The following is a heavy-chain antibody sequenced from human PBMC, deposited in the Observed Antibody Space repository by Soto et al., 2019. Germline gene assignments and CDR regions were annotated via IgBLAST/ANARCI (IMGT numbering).Heavy chain of an antibody. CDR1: GGSVSSGSYY. D-gene: IGHD5-18*01. J-gene: IGHJ4*02. Sequence: SETLSLTCTVSGGSVSSGSYYWSWIRQPPGKGLEWIGYIYYSGSTNYNPSLKSRVTISVDTSKNQFSLKLSSVTAADTAVYYCAMLRRGYSYGTIAYSGQGSLVSVSA. V-gene: IGHV4-61*01. CDR2: IYYSGST. CDR3: AMLRRGYSYGTIAY.